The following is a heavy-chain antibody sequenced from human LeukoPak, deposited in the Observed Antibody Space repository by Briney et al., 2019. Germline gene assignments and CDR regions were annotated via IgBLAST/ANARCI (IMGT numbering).Heavy chain of an antibody. CDR1: GYTFTTYW. V-gene: IGHV5-51*01. CDR2: IYPADSDT. J-gene: IGHJ5*02. Sequence: GESLKISCKVSGYTFTTYWIGWVLQMPGKGLEWMVIIYPADSDTRYSPSFQGQVTISADKSISTAYLQWSSLKASDTAMYYCARQASVFRRGWFDPWGQGTLVTVSS. CDR3: ARQASVFRRGWFDP.